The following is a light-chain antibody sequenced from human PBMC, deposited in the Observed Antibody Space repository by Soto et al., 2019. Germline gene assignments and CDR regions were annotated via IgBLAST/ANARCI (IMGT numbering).Light chain of an antibody. CDR2: ENN. CDR1: SSNIGNNY. Sequence: QSVLPQPPSVSAAPGQKVTLSCSGSSSNIGNNYVSWYQHLPGTAPKLLIYENNKRPSGIPDRFSGSKSGTSATLGITGLQTGDEADYYCGAWDSSLSAGRLFGGGTKLTVL. V-gene: IGLV1-51*02. CDR3: GAWDSSLSAGRL. J-gene: IGLJ3*02.